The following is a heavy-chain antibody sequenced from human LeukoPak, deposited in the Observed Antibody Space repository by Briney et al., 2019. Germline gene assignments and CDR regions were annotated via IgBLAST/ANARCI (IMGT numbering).Heavy chain of an antibody. CDR2: IYYSGST. D-gene: IGHD3-22*01. V-gene: IGHV4-59*01. Sequence: SETLSLTCTVSAGSISNYYWNWIRQPPGKGLEWIGYIYYSGSTNHNPSLKSRVTISLATSKTQYSLKLSSVTAADTAVYYCARSVGLYDNSNYYSGHFDYWGQGTPVTVPS. J-gene: IGHJ4*02. CDR3: ARSVGLYDNSNYYSGHFDY. CDR1: AGSISNYY.